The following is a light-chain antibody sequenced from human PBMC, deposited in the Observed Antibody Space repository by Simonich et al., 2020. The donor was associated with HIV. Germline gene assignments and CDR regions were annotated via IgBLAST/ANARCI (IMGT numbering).Light chain of an antibody. J-gene: IGLJ3*02. CDR3: STWDYSLSARV. CDR2: GNS. Sequence: QSALTQEASVSGTVGQKVTLSCTGNSDNDGSYAVAWYQQISNGAPKSLMFGNSRPSGIPARFSGSKSGTTASLIISGLQPEDEADYYCSTWDYSLSARVFGGGTKLTVL. V-gene: IGLV1-44*01. CDR1: SDNDGSYA.